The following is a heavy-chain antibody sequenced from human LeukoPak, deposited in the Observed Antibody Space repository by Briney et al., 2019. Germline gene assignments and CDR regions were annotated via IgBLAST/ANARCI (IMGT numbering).Heavy chain of an antibody. V-gene: IGHV1-2*02. Sequence: ASVTLSCMGSGYGFTGYYMRWVRLAHGLGLEWLGWITPNSGGTNYAQKFQDRVHMTRTTSISTAYMELSRLRSDDTAVYYCARDSSGWYVAFDIWGQGTMVTVSS. CDR1: GYGFTGYY. J-gene: IGHJ3*02. CDR3: ARDSSGWYVAFDI. D-gene: IGHD6-19*01. CDR2: ITPNSGGT.